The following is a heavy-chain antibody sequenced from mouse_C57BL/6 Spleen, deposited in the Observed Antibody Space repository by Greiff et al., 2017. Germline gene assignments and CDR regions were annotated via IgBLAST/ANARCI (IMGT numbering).Heavy chain of an antibody. CDR1: GFTFSDYG. Sequence: EVQLVESGGGLVKPGGSLKLSCAASGFTFSDYGMHWVRQAPEKGLEWVAYISSGSSTIYYADTVKGRFTISRDNAKNTLFLQMTSLRSEDTAMYYCAKVTLYYAMDDWGQGTSVTVSS. CDR3: AKVTLYYAMDD. V-gene: IGHV5-17*01. CDR2: ISSGSSTI. J-gene: IGHJ4*01. D-gene: IGHD2-2*01.